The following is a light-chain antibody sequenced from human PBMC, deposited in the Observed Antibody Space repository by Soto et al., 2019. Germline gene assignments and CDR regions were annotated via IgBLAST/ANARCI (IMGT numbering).Light chain of an antibody. J-gene: IGLJ2*01. CDR2: EVS. CDR3: SSYAGSNKLV. Sequence: QSALTKPPSASGSPGQSVTISCTGTSSDVGGYTYVSWYQQHPGKAPKLMIYEVSKRPSGVPDRFSGSKSGNTASLTVSGLQAEDEADYYCSSYAGSNKLVFGGGTKLTVL. CDR1: SSDVGGYTY. V-gene: IGLV2-8*01.